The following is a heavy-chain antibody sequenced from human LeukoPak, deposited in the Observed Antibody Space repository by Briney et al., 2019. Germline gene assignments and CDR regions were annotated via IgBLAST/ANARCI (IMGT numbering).Heavy chain of an antibody. V-gene: IGHV5-51*01. D-gene: IGHD3-10*01. Sequence: GEPLKISCKGSGYSFTNYWIAWVRQMPGRGLEWMGIIYPGDSDTRYSPSFQGQVTISSDKSISTAYLQWSSLKASDDALYYCARLASGSYYYFDYWGQGTLVTVSS. J-gene: IGHJ4*02. CDR2: IYPGDSDT. CDR1: GYSFTNYW. CDR3: ARLASGSYYYFDY.